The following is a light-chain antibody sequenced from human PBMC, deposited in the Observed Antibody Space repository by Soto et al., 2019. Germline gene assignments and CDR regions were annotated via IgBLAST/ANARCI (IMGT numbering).Light chain of an antibody. CDR3: SSYAGSYSPYV. CDR2: EVT. Sequence: QSALAQPASVSGSPGQSITISCTGTRRDVGGYNYVSWYQQYPGKSPKLLIYEVTHRPSGVSNRFSGSKSGNTASLTISGLQAEDEADYYCSSYAGSYSPYVFGTGTKVTVL. CDR1: RRDVGGYNY. V-gene: IGLV2-14*01. J-gene: IGLJ1*01.